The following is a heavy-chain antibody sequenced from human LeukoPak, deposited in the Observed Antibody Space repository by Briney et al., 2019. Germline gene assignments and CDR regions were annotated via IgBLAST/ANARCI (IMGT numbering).Heavy chain of an antibody. V-gene: IGHV3-30*02. CDR3: VKGPSYYDTLTGAFDI. D-gene: IGHD3-22*01. CDR1: GFLFSHCG. CDR2: IRHDDNDENNK. Sequence: GGSLRLSCAASGFLFSHCGMHGVRQAPGKGLEWVAFIRHDDNDENNKYSADSVRGRFTISRDNSKNTLFLQMNSLRLEDTAVYFCVKGPSYYDTLTGAFDIWGQGTMVTVSS. J-gene: IGHJ3*02.